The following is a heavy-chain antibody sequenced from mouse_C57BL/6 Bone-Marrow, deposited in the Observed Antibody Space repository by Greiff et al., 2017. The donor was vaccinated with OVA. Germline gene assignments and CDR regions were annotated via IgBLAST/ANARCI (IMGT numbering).Heavy chain of an antibody. V-gene: IGHV7-1*01. CDR2: SRNKANDYTT. CDR1: GFTFSDFY. CDR3: ARDDYYWYFDV. Sequence: EVQVVESGGGLVQSGRSLRLSCAPSGFTFSDFYMEWVRQAPGKGLEGMAASRNKANDYTTEYSASVKGRFIVSRDTSQSILYLQMNALRAEDTAVYYCARDDYYWYFDVWGTGTTVTGSS. J-gene: IGHJ1*03.